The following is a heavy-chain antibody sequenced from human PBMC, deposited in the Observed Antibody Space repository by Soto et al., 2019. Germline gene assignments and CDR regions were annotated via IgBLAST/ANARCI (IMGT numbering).Heavy chain of an antibody. CDR1: RASIYTYS. D-gene: IGHD1-26*01. CDR2: IYSSGSA. J-gene: IGHJ4*02. CDR3: ATIVGANDY. V-gene: IGHV4-4*07. Sequence: SETLSLTCTVSRASIYTYSLTWIRQPAGKGLQWIGHIYSSGSANYSPSLKSRVSMSVDSSKNQISLKLSSVTAADTAVYYCATIVGANDYWGQGTLVTVSS.